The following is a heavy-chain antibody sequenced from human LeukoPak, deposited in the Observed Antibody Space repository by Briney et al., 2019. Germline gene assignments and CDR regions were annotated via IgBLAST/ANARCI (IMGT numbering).Heavy chain of an antibody. D-gene: IGHD1-26*01. CDR1: GFTFSSYT. CDR3: ARDDSGSDSYYFHY. Sequence: GGSLRLSCAASGFTFSSYTMNWVRQAPGKGLEWVSSISRSSSYISYANSVKGRFTISRDNAKNSLYLQMNSLRAEDTAVYYCARDDSGSDSYYFHYWGQGTLVTVSS. V-gene: IGHV3-21*01. J-gene: IGHJ4*02. CDR2: ISRSSSYI.